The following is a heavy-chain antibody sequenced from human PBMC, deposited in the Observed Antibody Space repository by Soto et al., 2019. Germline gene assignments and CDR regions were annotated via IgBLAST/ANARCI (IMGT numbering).Heavy chain of an antibody. J-gene: IGHJ5*02. D-gene: IGHD2-2*01. V-gene: IGHV3-15*01. Sequence: PGGSLRLSCAASGFTFSNTYMSWVRQAPGKGLEYIGHIKSKTDGGTTDCAAPVQGRFTISRDESKNTLDLQMNSLKTEDTAVYYCATYSFTSSAPYLWPWGKGTLVTVSS. CDR2: IKSKTDGGTT. CDR3: ATYSFTSSAPYLWP. CDR1: GFTFSNTY.